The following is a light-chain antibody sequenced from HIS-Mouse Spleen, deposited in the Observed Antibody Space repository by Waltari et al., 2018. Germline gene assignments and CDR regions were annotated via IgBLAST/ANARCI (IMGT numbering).Light chain of an antibody. V-gene: IGLV2-23*03. CDR3: CSYAGSSTFNWV. CDR2: EGS. J-gene: IGLJ3*02. CDR1: SSAVGSYNL. Sequence: QSALTQPASVSGSPGQSITIPCTGTSSAVGSYNLVSWYQQHPGKAPQLMIYEGSKRPSGVSNRFSGSKSGNTASLTISGLQAEDEADYYCCSYAGSSTFNWVFGGGTKLTVL.